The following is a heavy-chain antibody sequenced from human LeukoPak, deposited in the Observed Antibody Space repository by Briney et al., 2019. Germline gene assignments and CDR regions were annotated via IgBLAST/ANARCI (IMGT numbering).Heavy chain of an antibody. CDR2: INPSGGST. D-gene: IGHD5-12*01. Sequence: GASVKVSCKASGYTFTSYYMHWVRQAPGRGLEWMGIINPSGGSTSYAQKFQGRVTMTRDTSTSTVYMELSSLRSEDTAVYYCARGPPKYSGYDFLSGVVYWGQGTLVTVSS. CDR1: GYTFTSYY. V-gene: IGHV1-46*01. J-gene: IGHJ4*02. CDR3: ARGPPKYSGYDFLSGVVY.